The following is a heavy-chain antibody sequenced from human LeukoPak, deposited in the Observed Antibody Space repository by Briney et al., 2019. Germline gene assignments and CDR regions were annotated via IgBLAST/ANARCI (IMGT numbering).Heavy chain of an antibody. Sequence: PQASVKVSCKASGGTFSSYAISWVRQAPGQGLEWMGGIIPIFGTANYAQKFQGRVTITADESTSTAYMELSSLRSEDTAVYYCAREGDYHGSGNYYNVWFDPWGQGTLVTVSS. CDR3: AREGDYHGSGNYYNVWFDP. V-gene: IGHV1-69*01. D-gene: IGHD3-10*01. J-gene: IGHJ5*02. CDR2: IIPIFGTA. CDR1: GGTFSSYA.